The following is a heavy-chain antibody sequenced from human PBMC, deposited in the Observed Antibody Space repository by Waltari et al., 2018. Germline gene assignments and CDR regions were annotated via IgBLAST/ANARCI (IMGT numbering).Heavy chain of an antibody. CDR3: ARVPLVGATGGGYAFDI. CDR2: IIPIFGTA. Sequence: QVQLVQSGAEVKKPGSSVKVSCKASGGTFSSYAISWVRRAPGQGLEWMGGIIPIFGTANYAQKFQGRVTITTDESTSTAYMELSSLRSEDTAVYYCARVPLVGATGGGYAFDIWGQGTMVTVSS. CDR1: GGTFSSYA. V-gene: IGHV1-69*05. J-gene: IGHJ3*02. D-gene: IGHD1-26*01.